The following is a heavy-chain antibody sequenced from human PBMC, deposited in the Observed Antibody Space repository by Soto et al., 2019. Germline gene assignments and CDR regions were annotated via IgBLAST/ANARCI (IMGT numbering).Heavy chain of an antibody. D-gene: IGHD3-10*01. J-gene: IGHJ5*02. CDR3: ARERGP. CDR2: ISYDGSNK. CDR1: GFTFSSYA. Sequence: QVQLVESGGGVVQPGRSLRLSCAASGFTFSSYAMHWVRQAPGKGLEWVAVISYDGSNKYYADSVKGRFTISRDNSKNTLYLQMNSLRAEDTGVYYCARERGPWGQGTLVTVSS. V-gene: IGHV3-30-3*01.